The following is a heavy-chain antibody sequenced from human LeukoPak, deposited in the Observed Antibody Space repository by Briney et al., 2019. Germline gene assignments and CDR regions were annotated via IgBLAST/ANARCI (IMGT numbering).Heavy chain of an antibody. CDR3: ASSQITMARGIIMLDAFDI. J-gene: IGHJ3*02. CDR1: GGSISSYF. D-gene: IGHD3-10*01. V-gene: IGHV4-59*01. Sequence: SETLSLTCTVSGGSISSYFWSWLRQPPGKGLEWIGYISYSGSSTYNPSLKSRVTISLDTSKNQFSLRLSSVTAADTAVYYCASSQITMARGIIMLDAFDIWGQGTMVTVSS. CDR2: ISYSGSS.